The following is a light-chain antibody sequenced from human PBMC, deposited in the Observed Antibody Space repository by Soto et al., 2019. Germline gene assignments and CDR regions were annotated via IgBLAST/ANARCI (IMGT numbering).Light chain of an antibody. CDR2: DVS. Sequence: QSVRTRAASVSGSHGESIPITCTGTSSDAGGYNYVSWYQQHPGKAPKLMIYDVSNRPSGVSNRFSGSKSGNTASLTISGLQAEDEADYYCSSYTSSSTLVFGTGTKVTVL. CDR3: SSYTSSSTLV. J-gene: IGLJ1*01. CDR1: SSDAGGYNY. V-gene: IGLV2-14*01.